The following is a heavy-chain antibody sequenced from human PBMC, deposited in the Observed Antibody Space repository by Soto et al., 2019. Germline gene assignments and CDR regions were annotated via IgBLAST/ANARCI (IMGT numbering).Heavy chain of an antibody. CDR1: GFTFSSYV. V-gene: IGHV3-23*01. CDR2: IVGTGGST. Sequence: GGSLRLSCAASGFTFSSYVMSWVHQAPGKGLEWVSAIVGTGGSTYYAASVKGRFTISRDNSKNTLYLQMNSLRAEDTAVYYCAKVRSTSYYYYGMDVWGQGTTVTVSS. J-gene: IGHJ6*02. CDR3: AKVRSTSYYYYGMDV.